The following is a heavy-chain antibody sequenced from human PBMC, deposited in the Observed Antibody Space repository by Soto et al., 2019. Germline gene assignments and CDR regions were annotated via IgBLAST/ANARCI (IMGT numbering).Heavy chain of an antibody. D-gene: IGHD3-22*01. CDR3: ARPIQYYYDSSGQSAWFDP. Sequence: GASVKVSCKTSGFTFSSSAVHWVRQARGHRLQWIGWIDVGSANANYAQLLQERVTISRDMSTSTAYMELSSLRPEDTAVYYCARPIQYYYDSSGQSAWFDPWG. CDR1: GFTFSSSA. V-gene: IGHV1-58*01. J-gene: IGHJ5*02. CDR2: IDVGSANA.